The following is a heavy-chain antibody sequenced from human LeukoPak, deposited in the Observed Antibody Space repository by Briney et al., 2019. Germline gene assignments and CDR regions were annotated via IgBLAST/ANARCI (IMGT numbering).Heavy chain of an antibody. J-gene: IGHJ4*02. Sequence: SETLSLTCAVYGGSFSGYYWSWIRQPPGKGLEWIGEINHSGSTNYNPSLKSRVTISVDTSKNQFSLKLSSVTAADTAVYYCARVQQLALLFSKQHFDYWGQGTLVIVSS. CDR1: GGSFSGYY. V-gene: IGHV4-34*01. D-gene: IGHD6-13*01. CDR2: INHSGST. CDR3: ARVQQLALLFSKQHFDY.